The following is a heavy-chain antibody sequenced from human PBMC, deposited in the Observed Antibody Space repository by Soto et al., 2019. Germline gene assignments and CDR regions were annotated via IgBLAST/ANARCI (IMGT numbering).Heavy chain of an antibody. CDR1: GYTFTSYA. CDR2: INAGNGNT. J-gene: IGHJ5*02. Sequence: ASVKVSCKASGYTFTSYAMHWVRQAPRQRLEWMGWINAGNGNTKYSQKFQGRVTITRDTSASTAYMELSSLRSEDTAVYYCARDRLRIAAAGTANWFDPWGQGTLVTVSS. D-gene: IGHD6-13*01. CDR3: ARDRLRIAAAGTANWFDP. V-gene: IGHV1-3*01.